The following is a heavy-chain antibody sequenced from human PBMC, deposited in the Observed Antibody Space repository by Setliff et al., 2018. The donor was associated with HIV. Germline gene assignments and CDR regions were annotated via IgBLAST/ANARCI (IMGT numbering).Heavy chain of an antibody. D-gene: IGHD5-18*01. Sequence: SETLSLTCTVSGGSINTGGYYWSWIRQHPGKGLEWIGHIYTSGSTNYNPSLKSRVTISVDTSKNQFSLRVKSVTTADTAVYYCARVPKQLLKGAAAYFDYWGQGILVTVSS. CDR2: IYTSGST. J-gene: IGHJ4*02. CDR3: ARVPKQLLKGAAAYFDY. V-gene: IGHV4-61*08. CDR1: GGSINTGGYY.